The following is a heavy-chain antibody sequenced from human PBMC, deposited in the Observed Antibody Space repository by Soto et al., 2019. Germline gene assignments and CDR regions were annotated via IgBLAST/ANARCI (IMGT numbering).Heavy chain of an antibody. V-gene: IGHV1-18*01. CDR1: GGTFSTYP. CDR3: ARRRHYDFWSGYPPDAFDI. CDR2: ISAYNGNT. D-gene: IGHD3-3*01. Sequence: ASVKVSCKASGGTFSTYPINWVRQAPGQGLEWMGWISAYNGNTNYAQKLQGRVTMTTDTSTSTAYMELRSLRSDDTAVYYCARRRHYDFWSGYPPDAFDIWGQGTMVTVSS. J-gene: IGHJ3*02.